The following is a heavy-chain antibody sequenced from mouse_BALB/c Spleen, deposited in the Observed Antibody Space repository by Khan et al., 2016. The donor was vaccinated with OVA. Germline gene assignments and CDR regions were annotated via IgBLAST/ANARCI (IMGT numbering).Heavy chain of an antibody. V-gene: IGHV1S127*01. CDR1: GYTFTSFW. CDR2: IDPSKSET. Sequence: QVQLQQSGPELVRPGASVEMSCKASGYTFTSFWINWVKQRPGQGLEWIGMIDPSKSETRLNQKFKDKATLNVDKSSNTAYMQLSRLTSEDSAVYYCTRGGYGSPFAYWGQGTLVTVSA. CDR3: TRGGYGSPFAY. J-gene: IGHJ3*01. D-gene: IGHD1-1*01.